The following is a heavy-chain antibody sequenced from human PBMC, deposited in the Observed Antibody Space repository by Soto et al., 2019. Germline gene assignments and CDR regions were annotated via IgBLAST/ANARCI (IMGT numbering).Heavy chain of an antibody. CDR1: GGSFSGYY. Sequence: SETLSLTCAVYGGSFSGYYWSWIRQPPGKGLEWIGEINHSGSTNYNPSLKSRVTISVDTSKNQFSLKLSSVTAADTAVYYCARLCGGGSCHYTFDYWGQGTLVTVSS. D-gene: IGHD2-15*01. J-gene: IGHJ4*02. CDR3: ARLCGGGSCHYTFDY. V-gene: IGHV4-34*01. CDR2: INHSGST.